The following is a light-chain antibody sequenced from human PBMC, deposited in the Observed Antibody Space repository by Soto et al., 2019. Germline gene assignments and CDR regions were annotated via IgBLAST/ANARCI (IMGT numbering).Light chain of an antibody. CDR1: QSVSSY. J-gene: IGKJ4*01. V-gene: IGKV3-11*01. Sequence: PGERATLSCRASQSVSSYLAWYQQKPGQAPRLLIYDASSRAAGIPARFSGSEAGTDFTLTISSLEPEDFAVYYCQQRSDWPHTFGGGTKVEIK. CDR3: QQRSDWPHT. CDR2: DAS.